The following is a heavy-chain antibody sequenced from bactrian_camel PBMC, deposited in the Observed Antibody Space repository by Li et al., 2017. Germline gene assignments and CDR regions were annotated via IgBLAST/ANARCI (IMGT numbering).Heavy chain of an antibody. CDR1: GFTFSSFY. CDR3: VREVSVSGFLADFGY. CDR2: ISWSGDKT. D-gene: IGHD2*01. V-gene: IGHV3S40*01. J-gene: IGHJ6*01. Sequence: DVQLVESGGGLVQPGGSLRLSCAASGFTFSSFYMSWVRQTPGKGLEWVSTISWSGDKTNYADTVKGQFTISRDNAKNTMYLQMNSLKPEDTAVYYCVREVSVSGFLADFGYWGQGTQVTVS.